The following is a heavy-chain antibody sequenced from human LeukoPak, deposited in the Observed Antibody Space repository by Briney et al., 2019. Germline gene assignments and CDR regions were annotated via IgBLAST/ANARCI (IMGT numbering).Heavy chain of an antibody. Sequence: LRLSCAASGFTFSSYSMNWVRQAPGKGLEWIGYIYYSGSTYYNPSLKSRVTISVDTSKNQFSLKLSSVTAADTAVYYCARDRPYYYDSSGYHDAFDIWGQGTMVTVSS. J-gene: IGHJ3*02. V-gene: IGHV4-31*02. D-gene: IGHD3-22*01. CDR1: GFTFSSYS. CDR2: IYYSGST. CDR3: ARDRPYYYDSSGYHDAFDI.